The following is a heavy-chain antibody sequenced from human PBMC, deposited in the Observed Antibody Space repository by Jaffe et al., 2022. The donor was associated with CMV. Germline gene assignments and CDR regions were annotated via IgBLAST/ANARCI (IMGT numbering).Heavy chain of an antibody. V-gene: IGHV3-11*01. J-gene: IGHJ2*01. Sequence: QVQLVESGGGLVKPGGSLRLSCAASGFIFSDYYMNWIRQAPGKGPEWLSYISGGGDTIYYADSVKGRFTVSRDNTKNSLSLQMNSLRAEDTAVYYCASQYYFDTAVWYFDLWGRGTLVTVSS. CDR2: ISGGGDTI. CDR3: ASQYYFDTAVWYFDL. D-gene: IGHD3-22*01. CDR1: GFIFSDYY.